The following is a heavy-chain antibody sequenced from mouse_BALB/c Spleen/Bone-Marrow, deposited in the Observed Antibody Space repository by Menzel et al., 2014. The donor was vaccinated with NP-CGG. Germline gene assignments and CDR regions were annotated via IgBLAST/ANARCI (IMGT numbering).Heavy chain of an antibody. V-gene: IGHV7-3*02. CDR3: ARDRNNDIHWYLDV. D-gene: IGHD2-12*01. CDR2: IRNKAKGYTT. CDR1: GSTFSDYY. J-gene: IGHJ1*01. Sequence: DVMLVESGGGLVQPGGSLRLSCATSGSTFSDYYMSWVRPPPGKALEWLGFIRNKAKGYTTEYIPSVKGRFTISRDNSQSMLYLQMNTLRAEDSATYYCARDRNNDIHWYLDVWGAGTRSPSPQ.